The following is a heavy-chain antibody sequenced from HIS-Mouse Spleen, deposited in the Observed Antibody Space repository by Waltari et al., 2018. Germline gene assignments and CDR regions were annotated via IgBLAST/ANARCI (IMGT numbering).Heavy chain of an antibody. D-gene: IGHD7-27*01. Sequence: QVQLVESGGGVVQPGRSLRLSWSASGFTFRSSGLHWVRQVPGKGLGWVAVIWYDGSNKYYADSVKGRFTISRDNSKNTLYLQMNSLRAEDTAVYYCATTPGDGELWGQGTMVTVSS. V-gene: IGHV3-33*01. J-gene: IGHJ3*01. CDR3: ATTPGDGEL. CDR2: IWYDGSNK. CDR1: GFTFRSSG.